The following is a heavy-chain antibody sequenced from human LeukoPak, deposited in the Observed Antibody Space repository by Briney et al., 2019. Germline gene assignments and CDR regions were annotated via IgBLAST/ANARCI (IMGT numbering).Heavy chain of an antibody. CDR1: GGSFSGYY. J-gene: IGHJ6*03. CDR2: INHSGST. V-gene: IGHV4-34*01. CDR3: ARRLYYYYYMDV. Sequence: KPSETLSLTCAVYGGSFSGYYWSWIRQPPGKGLEWIGEINHSGSTNYNPSLKSRVTISVETSKNQFSLKLSSVTAADTAVYYCARRLYYYYYMDVWGKGTTVTVSS.